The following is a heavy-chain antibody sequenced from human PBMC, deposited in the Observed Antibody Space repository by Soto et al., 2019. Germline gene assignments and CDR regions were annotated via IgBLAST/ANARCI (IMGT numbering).Heavy chain of an antibody. CDR3: AKSPRGEMATD. CDR1: GYTFINYH. V-gene: IGHV1-18*01. J-gene: IGHJ4*02. CDR2: INTYNGMT. Sequence: QVQLVQSGGEVKKPGASVTVSCKASGYTFINYHITWVRQAPGQGLEWMAWINTYNGMTDYAQRFQGRVTMTRDTSTSTAYMELRKLGSDETAVYFCAKSPRGEMATDWGQGTLVTVSS. D-gene: IGHD5-12*01.